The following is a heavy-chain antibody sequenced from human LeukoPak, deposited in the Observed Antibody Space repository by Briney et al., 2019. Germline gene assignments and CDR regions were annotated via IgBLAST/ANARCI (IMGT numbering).Heavy chain of an antibody. J-gene: IGHJ4*02. CDR3: ARDGGSSTAFFDY. CDR2: IKQDGSEK. CDR1: GFTFSSYW. V-gene: IGHV3-7*01. D-gene: IGHD6-13*01. Sequence: GGSLRLSCAASGFTFSSYWMSWVRQAPGKGLEWVANIKQDGSEKYYVNSVKGRFTISRDNAKNSLYLQMNSLRAEDTAVYYCARDGGSSTAFFDYWGQGTLVTVSS.